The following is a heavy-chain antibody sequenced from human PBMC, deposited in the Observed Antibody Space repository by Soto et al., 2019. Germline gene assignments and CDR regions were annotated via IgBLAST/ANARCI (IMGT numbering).Heavy chain of an antibody. D-gene: IGHD1-20*01. Sequence: QVQLVQSGAEVKKPGSSVKVSCKASGGTFSSYTISWVRQAPGQGLEWMGRIIPILGIANYAQKFQGRVTTTADKSTSTAYMELSSLRSEDTAVYYCASSRTVSYYYYGMDVWGQGTTVTVSS. CDR3: ASSRTVSYYYYGMDV. V-gene: IGHV1-69*02. CDR1: GGTFSSYT. CDR2: IIPILGIA. J-gene: IGHJ6*02.